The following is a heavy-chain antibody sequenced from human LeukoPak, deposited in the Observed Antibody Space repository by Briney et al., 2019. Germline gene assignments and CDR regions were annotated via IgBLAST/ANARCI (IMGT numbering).Heavy chain of an antibody. V-gene: IGHV4-59*12. CDR2: IYCSGST. CDR1: SGSITTYY. D-gene: IGHD1-14*01. Sequence: ASETLSLTCTVYSGSITTYYWSCIRQPPGKGLEWIGYIYCSGSTNYNPSLKSRVTISVDTSKNQFSLQMSCLRAEDTAVYYCARSSAPAGWFDPGGQGTLVTVSS. CDR3: ARSSAPAGWFDP. J-gene: IGHJ5*02.